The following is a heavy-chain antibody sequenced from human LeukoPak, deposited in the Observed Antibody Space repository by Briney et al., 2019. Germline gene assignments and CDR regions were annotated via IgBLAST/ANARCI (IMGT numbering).Heavy chain of an antibody. V-gene: IGHV4-4*09. CDR2: IYTSGNT. Sequence: SETLSLTCTVSGGSVSSCYWSWIRQPPGKGLEWIGYIYTSGNTNSNPSLKSRVTISGDTSKNQFSLKLRSVTAADTAVYYCARHLHSDGSGSYLNWLDPWGQGILVTVSS. CDR3: ARHLHSDGSGSYLNWLDP. D-gene: IGHD3-10*01. J-gene: IGHJ5*02. CDR1: GGSVSSCY.